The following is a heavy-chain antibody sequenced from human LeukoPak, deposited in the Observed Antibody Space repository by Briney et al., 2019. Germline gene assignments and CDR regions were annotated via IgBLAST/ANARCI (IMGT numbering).Heavy chain of an antibody. D-gene: IGHD6-19*01. CDR3: ARTSTGCYGSLPDY. V-gene: IGHV4-59*01. CDR1: GGSISSYY. Sequence: PSETLSLTCTVSGGSISSYYWRWLRQAPGKGLEWVGDIYYSGSTNYNPSLKSRVTIAVETTENQLAQKLRAVTAADTAVYSCARTSTGCYGSLPDYWGQGTLVTVSS. J-gene: IGHJ4*02. CDR2: IYYSGST.